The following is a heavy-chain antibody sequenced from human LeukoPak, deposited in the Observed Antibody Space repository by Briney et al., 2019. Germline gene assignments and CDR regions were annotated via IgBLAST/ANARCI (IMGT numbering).Heavy chain of an antibody. CDR2: IYSVTT. CDR1: GGSISSSTYY. CDR3: ARHFGSSSVSPYDY. V-gene: IGHV4-39*01. J-gene: IGHJ4*02. D-gene: IGHD6-6*01. Sequence: SETLSLTCTVSGGSISSSTYYWGWIRQPPGKGLEWIGSIYSVTTSYNPSLKSRVTISVDTSENQFSLKLTSVTAADTAVYYCARHFGSSSVSPYDYWGQGTLLTVSS.